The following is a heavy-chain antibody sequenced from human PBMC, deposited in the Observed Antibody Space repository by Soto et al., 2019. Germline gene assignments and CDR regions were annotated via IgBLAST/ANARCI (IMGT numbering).Heavy chain of an antibody. Sequence: QVHLVQSGAEVKKPGASVKVSCKASGYAFTSYGMSWVRQAPGQGLEWMGWINTYNSDTNSAPRLQGRITMTTDTSTSTAYMELRSLTSDDTAVYYWVRDEPDSCRGGKCFYFDFWGQGTLVSVSS. CDR3: VRDEPDSCRGGKCFYFDF. CDR1: GYAFTSYG. CDR2: INTYNSDT. D-gene: IGHD2-15*01. V-gene: IGHV1-18*04. J-gene: IGHJ4*02.